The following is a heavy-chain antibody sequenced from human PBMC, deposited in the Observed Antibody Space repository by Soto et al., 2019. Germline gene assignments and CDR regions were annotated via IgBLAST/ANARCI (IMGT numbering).Heavy chain of an antibody. CDR1: GFTFSSYA. J-gene: IGHJ4*02. Sequence: EVQLLESGGGLVQPGGSLRLSCAASGFTFSSYAMTWVRQAPGKGLEWVSVISGGGGNTHYAAESVKGRFTISRDNSKNTLYLQMKSLRAEDTAIYYCANLRRWSYVQFESWGQGTLVTVSS. CDR3: ANLRRWSYVQFES. CDR2: ISGGGGNT. V-gene: IGHV3-23*01. D-gene: IGHD3-16*01.